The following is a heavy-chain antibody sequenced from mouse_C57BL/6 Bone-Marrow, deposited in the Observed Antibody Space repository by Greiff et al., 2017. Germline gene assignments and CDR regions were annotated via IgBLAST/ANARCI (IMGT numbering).Heavy chain of an antibody. D-gene: IGHD1-1*01. V-gene: IGHV5-9-1*02. Sequence: EVKLMESGEGLVKPGGSLKLSCAASGFTFSSYAMSWVRQTPEKRLEWVAYISSGGDYIYYADTVKGRFTISRDNARNTLYLQMSSLKSEDTAMYYCTRSHYYGSSYAMDYWGQGTSVTVSS. CDR3: TRSHYYGSSYAMDY. J-gene: IGHJ4*01. CDR2: ISSGGDYI. CDR1: GFTFSSYA.